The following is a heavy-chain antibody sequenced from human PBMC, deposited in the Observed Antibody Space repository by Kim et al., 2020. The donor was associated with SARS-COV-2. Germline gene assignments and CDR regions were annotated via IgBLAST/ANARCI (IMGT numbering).Heavy chain of an antibody. CDR3: AKDAHLVYRSYRQSGRASYFDY. D-gene: IGHD3-16*02. V-gene: IGHV3-33*06. Sequence: GGSLRLSCAASGFTFSSYGMHWVRQAPGKGLEWVAVIWYDGSNKYYADSVKGRFTISRDNSKNTLYLQMNSLRAEDTAVYYCAKDAHLVYRSYRQSGRASYFDYWGQGTLVTVSS. CDR1: GFTFSSYG. J-gene: IGHJ4*02. CDR2: IWYDGSNK.